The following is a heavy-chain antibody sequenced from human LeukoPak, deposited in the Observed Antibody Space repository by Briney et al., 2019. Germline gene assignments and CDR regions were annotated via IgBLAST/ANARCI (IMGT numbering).Heavy chain of an antibody. D-gene: IGHD4-17*01. CDR3: ARDRSYGDAQRTYYYYYGMDV. J-gene: IGHJ6*02. Sequence: SETLSLTCTVSGGSISSSSYYWGWIRQPPEKGLEWIGSIYYSGSTNYNPSLKSRVTISVDTSKNQFSLKLSSVTAADTAVYYCARDRSYGDAQRTYYYYYGMDVWGQGTTVTVSS. V-gene: IGHV4-39*07. CDR2: IYYSGST. CDR1: GGSISSSSYY.